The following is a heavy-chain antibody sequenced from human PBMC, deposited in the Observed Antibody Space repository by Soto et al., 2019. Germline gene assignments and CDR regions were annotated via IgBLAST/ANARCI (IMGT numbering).Heavy chain of an antibody. CDR2: IIPILGIA. CDR1: GGTFSSYT. D-gene: IGHD5-18*01. V-gene: IGHV1-69*04. CDR3: ARETGDTAFPRSGRYFDY. J-gene: IGHJ4*02. Sequence: ASVKVSCKASGGTFSSYTIRWVRQAPGQGLEWMGRIIPILGIANYAQKFQGRVTITADKSTSTAYMELSSLRSEDTAVYYCARETGDTAFPRSGRYFDYWGQGTLVTVSS.